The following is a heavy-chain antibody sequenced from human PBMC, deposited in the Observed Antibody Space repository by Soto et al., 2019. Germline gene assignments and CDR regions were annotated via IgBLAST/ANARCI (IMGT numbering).Heavy chain of an antibody. D-gene: IGHD3-10*01. V-gene: IGHV3-30*18. CDR2: TSYNGSVT. CDR1: GFTFNYFG. CDR3: AKDLRVASIRRYSYYGMDV. Sequence: PVGSLRFSCAASGFTFNYFGMHWVRQAPGKGLEWVAVTSYNGSVTYYADSVKGRFTVSRDNSKNTLYLQMDSLRGEDTAVYSCAKDLRVASIRRYSYYGMDVWGHGTTVTVSS. J-gene: IGHJ6*02.